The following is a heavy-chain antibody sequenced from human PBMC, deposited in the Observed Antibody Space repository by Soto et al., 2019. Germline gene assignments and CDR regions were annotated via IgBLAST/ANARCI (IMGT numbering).Heavy chain of an antibody. Sequence: GASVRVSCKASGGTFSSYAIRWVRQAPEQGLEWLGGIIPIFGTANYAQKLQGRATITADESTSTAYMELSSPRSEDTAVYYCARDLPRGYSYGYFPLRGMDVWGQGTTVTVS. V-gene: IGHV1-69*13. D-gene: IGHD5-18*01. CDR3: ARDLPRGYSYGYFPLRGMDV. CDR2: IIPIFGTA. J-gene: IGHJ6*02. CDR1: GGTFSSYA.